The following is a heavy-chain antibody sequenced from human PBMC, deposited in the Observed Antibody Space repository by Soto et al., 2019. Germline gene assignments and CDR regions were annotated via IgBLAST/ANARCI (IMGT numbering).Heavy chain of an antibody. CDR2: IVVGSGNT. V-gene: IGHV1-58*02. Sequence: ASVKVSCKASGFTFTSSAMQWVRQARGQRLEWIGWIVVGSGNTNYAQKFQERVTITRDMSTSTAYMELSSLRSEDTAVYYCAAEITRPYYYDSSGYPKAYXYYGMDVWGQGTTVTVSS. CDR1: GFTFTSSA. D-gene: IGHD3-22*01. CDR3: AAEITRPYYYDSSGYPKAYXYYGMDV. J-gene: IGHJ6*02.